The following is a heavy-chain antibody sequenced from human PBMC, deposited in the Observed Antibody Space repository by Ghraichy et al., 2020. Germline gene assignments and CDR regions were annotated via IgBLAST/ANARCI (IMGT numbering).Heavy chain of an antibody. Sequence: SEPLSLTCAVSGGSFSGYYWNWIRQPPGKGLEWIGEINHSGSTTYNPSLKSRITISVDTSKNQFSLKVSSVTAADTAIYYCARRPDSFDIWGQGTMVTVSS. V-gene: IGHV4-34*01. J-gene: IGHJ3*02. CDR1: GGSFSGYY. CDR2: INHSGST. CDR3: ARRPDSFDI. D-gene: IGHD3-22*01.